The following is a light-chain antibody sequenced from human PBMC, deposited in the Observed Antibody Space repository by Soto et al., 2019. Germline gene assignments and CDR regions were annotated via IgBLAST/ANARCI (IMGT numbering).Light chain of an antibody. V-gene: IGLV2-14*01. CDR3: SSYTSSSTLV. CDR1: SSDVGGYNS. CDR2: DVS. J-gene: IGLJ1*01. Sequence: QPVLTQPASVSGSPGQSITISCTGTSSDVGGYNSVSWYQQHPGKAPKLMIYDVSSRPSGVSNRFSGSKSGNTASLTISGLQAEDEADYYCSSYTSSSTLVFGTGTKVTVL.